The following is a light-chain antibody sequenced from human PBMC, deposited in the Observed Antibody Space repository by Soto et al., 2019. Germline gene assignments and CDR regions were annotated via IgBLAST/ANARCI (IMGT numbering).Light chain of an antibody. V-gene: IGLV2-14*01. CDR2: GVT. CDR1: SSDVGAYNY. Sequence: QSALTQPASVSGSPGQSITISCTGTSSDVGAYNYVSWYQQYPGKAPKLMIYGVTNRPSGVSNRFSGSNSGNTATLTITRVEAGDEADFYCQVWHSTNEHPHVVFGGGTKLTVL. J-gene: IGLJ2*01. CDR3: QVWHSTNEHPHVV.